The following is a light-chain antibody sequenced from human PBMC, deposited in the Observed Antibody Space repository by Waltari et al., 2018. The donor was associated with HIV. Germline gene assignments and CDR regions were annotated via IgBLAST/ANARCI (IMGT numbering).Light chain of an antibody. CDR2: EVN. V-gene: IGLV2-18*01. CDR1: SNAAGSYNR. CDR3: SLYTGTTNVL. Sequence: QSALTHPPSVSQSPGQPLTSSCPGSSNAAGSYNRLFWYQPPPGTAPKLIIYEVNNRPAGVPDRFSGSQSGNTASLTISGLQAEDEADYYCSLYTGTTNVLFGGGTKLTVL. J-gene: IGLJ2*01.